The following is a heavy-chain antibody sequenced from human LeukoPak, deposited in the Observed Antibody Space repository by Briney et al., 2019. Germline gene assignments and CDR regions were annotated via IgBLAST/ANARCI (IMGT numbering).Heavy chain of an antibody. CDR2: ISGSGGTT. CDR3: AKRMSDGFYYFDY. J-gene: IGHJ4*02. Sequence: PGGSLRLSCAASGFTFSSYAMSWVRRAPGKGLQWVSAISGSGGTTFYADSVQGRFSISRDNSKNRLYLQLNSLRAEDTAVYYCAKRMSDGFYYFDYWGQGTLVTVSS. D-gene: IGHD2-15*01. V-gene: IGHV3-23*01. CDR1: GFTFSSYA.